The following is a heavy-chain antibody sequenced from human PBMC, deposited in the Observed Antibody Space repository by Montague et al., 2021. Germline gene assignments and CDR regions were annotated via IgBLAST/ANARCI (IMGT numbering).Heavy chain of an antibody. D-gene: IGHD3-10*01. Sequence: SETLSLTCTVSSGSIFHAHWSWVRQPPGKGLEWLGSMFCGGATSNNPSLKSRVTMSIDTSTNQFSLKLSFVTAADTAVYYCAKQDYFVSATSYKGFDPWGQGILVTVSS. J-gene: IGHJ5*02. V-gene: IGHV4-59*08. CDR3: AKQDYFVSATSYKGFDP. CDR1: SGSIFHAH. CDR2: MFCGGAT.